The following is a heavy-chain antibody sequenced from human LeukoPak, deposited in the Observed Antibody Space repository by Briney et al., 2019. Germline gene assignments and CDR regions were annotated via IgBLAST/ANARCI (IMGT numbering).Heavy chain of an antibody. D-gene: IGHD3-22*01. J-gene: IGHJ4*02. V-gene: IGHV3-74*01. CDR3: ARDLTHDYDTSGYFDY. CDR1: GFTFRTYW. CDR2: INTDGSST. Sequence: GGSLRLSCAASGFTFRTYWMHWVRQAPGKGLVWVSRINTDGSSTSYADSVKGRFTITRDNAKNTLYLQMNSLRAEDTAVYYCARDLTHDYDTSGYFDYWGQGTLVAVSS.